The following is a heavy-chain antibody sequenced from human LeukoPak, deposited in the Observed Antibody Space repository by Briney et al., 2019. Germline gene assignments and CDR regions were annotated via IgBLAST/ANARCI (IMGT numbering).Heavy chain of an antibody. CDR3: ASQTYYDFWSGYYTQEFDY. CDR1: GGSISSSSYY. Sequence: SETLSLTCTVSGGSISSSSYYWGWIRQPPGKGLEWIGSIYYSGSTYYNPSLKSRVTISVDTSKNQFSLKLSSVTAADTAVYYCASQTYYDFWSGYYTQEFDYWGQGTLVTVSS. V-gene: IGHV4-39*07. J-gene: IGHJ4*02. D-gene: IGHD3-3*01. CDR2: IYYSGST.